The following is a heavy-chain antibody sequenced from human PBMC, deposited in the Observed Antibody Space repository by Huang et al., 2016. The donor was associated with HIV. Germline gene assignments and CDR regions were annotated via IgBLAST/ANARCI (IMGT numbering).Heavy chain of an antibody. CDR1: GYTFSIYG. CDR3: ARVPSDHFSDY. V-gene: IGHV1-18*01. Sequence: QIQLVQSGPEVKKPGASVKVSCKASGYTFSIYGCSWVRQAPGQGPEWMGGVSAYSGYTNYSQKFQGRVTMTADTSASTAYMDLRSLTSDDTAVYYCARVPSDHFSDYWGQGTLVTVSS. CDR2: VSAYSGYT. J-gene: IGHJ4*02.